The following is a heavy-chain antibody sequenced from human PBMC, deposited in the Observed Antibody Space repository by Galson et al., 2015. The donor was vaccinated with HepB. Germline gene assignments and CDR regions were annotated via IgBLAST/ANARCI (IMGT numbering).Heavy chain of an antibody. J-gene: IGHJ4*02. V-gene: IGHV3-74*01. Sequence: SLRLSCAASGFTFSSYWMHWVRQAPGKGLVWVSRINSDGSSTSYADSVKGRFTISRDNAKNTLYLQMNSLRAEDTAVYYCARDLEDSSGYPLIDYWGQGTLVTVSS. CDR3: ARDLEDSSGYPLIDY. CDR1: GFTFSSYW. D-gene: IGHD3-22*01. CDR2: INSDGSST.